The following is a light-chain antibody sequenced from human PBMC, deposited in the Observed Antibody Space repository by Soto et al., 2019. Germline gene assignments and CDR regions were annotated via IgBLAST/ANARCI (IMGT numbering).Light chain of an antibody. CDR1: SSNIGAGYD. CDR2: GNT. Sequence: QSLLTQPPSVSGAPGQRVTISCTGSSSNIGAGYDVHWYQQLPGRAPKVLIYGNTNRPSGVPDRFSGSKSGTSASLAITGLQAEDEADYYCLSFDSSLSVVFGGGTQLTVL. CDR3: LSFDSSLSVV. V-gene: IGLV1-40*01. J-gene: IGLJ2*01.